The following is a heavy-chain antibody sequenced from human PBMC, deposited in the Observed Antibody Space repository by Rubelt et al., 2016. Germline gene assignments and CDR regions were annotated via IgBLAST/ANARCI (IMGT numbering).Heavy chain of an antibody. Sequence: QVQLQESGPGLVKPSETLSLTCTVSGGSISTYYWSWIRQPPGKGLEWIGYIYYSGSTNYNPSLKSRVTISVDPSKNQFSLKLRSVTAADTAVYFCARHYSGNYPPTDWGQGTLVTVSS. D-gene: IGHD1-26*01. V-gene: IGHV4-59*08. CDR3: ARHYSGNYPPTD. CDR1: GGSISTYY. CDR2: IYYSGST. J-gene: IGHJ4*02.